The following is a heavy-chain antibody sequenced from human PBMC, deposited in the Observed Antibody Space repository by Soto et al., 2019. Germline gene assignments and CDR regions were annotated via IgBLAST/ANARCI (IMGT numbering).Heavy chain of an antibody. J-gene: IGHJ4*02. CDR2: ISSSGSTI. Sequence: LRLSCAASGFTFSDYYMSWIRQAPGKGLEWVSYISSSGSTIYYADSVKGRFTISRDNAKNSLYLQMNSLRAEDTAVYYCARGPLRYSSSWSYYFDYWGQGTLVTVSS. CDR3: ARGPLRYSSSWSYYFDY. D-gene: IGHD6-13*01. CDR1: GFTFSDYY. V-gene: IGHV3-11*01.